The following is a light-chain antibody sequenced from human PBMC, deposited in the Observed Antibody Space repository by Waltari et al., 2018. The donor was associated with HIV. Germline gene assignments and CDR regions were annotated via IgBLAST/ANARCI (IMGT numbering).Light chain of an antibody. CDR3: QQSYSTPYT. V-gene: IGKV1-39*01. CDR2: AAS. Sequence: DIQLTQSPSSLSASVGDRVTITCRASPSISSYLNWYQQKPGKAPKLLIYAASSLQSAVPSRFSGSGSGTDFTLTISSLQPEDFATYYCQQSYSTPYTFGQGTKLEIK. CDR1: PSISSY. J-gene: IGKJ2*01.